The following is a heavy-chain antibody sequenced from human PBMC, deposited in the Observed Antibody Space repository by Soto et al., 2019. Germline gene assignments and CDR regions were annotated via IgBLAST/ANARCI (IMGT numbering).Heavy chain of an antibody. CDR2: ISSRGGTM. CDR3: ARVATLYYYSLDV. D-gene: IGHD5-12*01. J-gene: IGHJ6*02. CDR1: GFTFSNHD. Sequence: GSLRLSCAASGFTFSNHDMNWVRQAPGKGLEWVSYISSRGGTMYYADSVKGRFTVSRDSARNSLYLQMNSLGAEHTAVYYCARVATLYYYSLDVWGQGATVTVSS. V-gene: IGHV3-48*03.